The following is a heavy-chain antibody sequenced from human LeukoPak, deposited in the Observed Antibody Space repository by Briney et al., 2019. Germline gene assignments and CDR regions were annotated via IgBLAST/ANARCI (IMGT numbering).Heavy chain of an antibody. V-gene: IGHV4-61*02. J-gene: IGHJ6*03. Sequence: SGTLSLTCTVSGGSINGGNYYWTWLRQPAGKGLEWIGRISPSGSTNHNPSLTSRVTISVDTSKNQFSLRLSSVTAADTAVYYCARGLREFGYYYYHMDVWGKGTTVTVSS. D-gene: IGHD3-10*01. CDR1: GGSINGGNYY. CDR3: ARGLREFGYYYYHMDV. CDR2: ISPSGST.